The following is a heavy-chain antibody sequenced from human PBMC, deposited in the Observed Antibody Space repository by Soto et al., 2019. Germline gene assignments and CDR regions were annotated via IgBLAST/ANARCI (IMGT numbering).Heavy chain of an antibody. CDR1: GFTFSDHA. CDR2: VRGDFVTT. V-gene: IGHV3-23*01. J-gene: IGHJ4*02. CDR3: VKEGKMGVEGFDF. D-gene: IGHD1-26*01. Sequence: GESLKISCATSGFTFSDHAMHWVRQAPGEGLEWVSGVRGDFVTTPYADSVKGRFTISRDNSKNTLYLQMNSPRAEDTAIYYCVKEGKMGVEGFDFWGQGTLVTVSS.